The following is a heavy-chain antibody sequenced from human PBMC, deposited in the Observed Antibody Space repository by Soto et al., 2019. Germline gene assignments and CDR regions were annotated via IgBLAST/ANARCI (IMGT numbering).Heavy chain of an antibody. CDR3: AKDGNWLDVYFDV. CDR1: GIEFSNYA. Sequence: PVGSLRLSCVASGIEFSNYAMSWVRQAPGKGLEWVSISSASGGSRYHADSVKGRFTISRDNSKNTLYLHMTNLRAEDTAVYYCAKDGNWLDVYFDVWGQGTPVTVSS. V-gene: IGHV3-23*01. D-gene: IGHD6-19*01. J-gene: IGHJ4*02. CDR2: SSASGGSR.